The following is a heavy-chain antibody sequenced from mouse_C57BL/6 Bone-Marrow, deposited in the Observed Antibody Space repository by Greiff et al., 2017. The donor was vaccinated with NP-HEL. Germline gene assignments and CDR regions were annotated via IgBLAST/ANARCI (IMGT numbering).Heavy chain of an antibody. CDR3: ARSPLYYYGSSHWYVDV. V-gene: IGHV1-58*01. Sequence: EVQLQESGAELVRPGSSVKMSCKTSGYTFTSYGINWVKQRPGQGLEWIGYIYIGNGYTEYNEKFKGKATLTSDTSSSTAYMQLSSLTSEDSAIYFCARSPLYYYGSSHWYVDVWGTGTTVTVSS. J-gene: IGHJ1*03. D-gene: IGHD1-1*01. CDR2: IYIGNGYT. CDR1: GYTFTSYG.